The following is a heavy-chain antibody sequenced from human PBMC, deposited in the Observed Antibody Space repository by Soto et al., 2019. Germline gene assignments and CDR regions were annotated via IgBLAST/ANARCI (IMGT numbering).Heavy chain of an antibody. V-gene: IGHV1-3*01. J-gene: IGHJ4*02. D-gene: IGHD6-6*01. CDR1: GYTFTSYA. CDR3: ARDESSIAASDY. Sequence: GASVKVSCKASGYTFTSYAMHWVRQAPGQRLEWMGWINAGNGNTKYSQKFQGRVTITRDTSASTAYMELSSLRSEDTAVYYCARDESSIAASDYWGQGTLVTVSS. CDR2: INAGNGNT.